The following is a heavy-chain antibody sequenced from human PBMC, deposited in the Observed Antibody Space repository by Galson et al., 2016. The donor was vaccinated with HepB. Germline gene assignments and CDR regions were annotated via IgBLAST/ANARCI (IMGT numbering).Heavy chain of an antibody. J-gene: IGHJ4*02. CDR2: ISGSGATT. Sequence: SLRLSCAASGFIFSSYAMNWVRQAPGRGLEWGSSISGSGATTYYADAVKGRFTISRDNSKNTLYLQMNSLRAEDTAVYYCAKAGVTGTNRYFDYWGQGTLVTVSS. D-gene: IGHD1-20*01. CDR1: GFIFSSYA. V-gene: IGHV3-23*01. CDR3: AKAGVTGTNRYFDY.